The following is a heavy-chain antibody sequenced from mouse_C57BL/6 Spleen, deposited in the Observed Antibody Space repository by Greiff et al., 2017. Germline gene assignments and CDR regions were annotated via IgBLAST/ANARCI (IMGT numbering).Heavy chain of an antibody. D-gene: IGHD2-3*01. V-gene: IGHV1-66*01. CDR2: IYPGSGNT. CDR1: GYSFTSYY. J-gene: IGHJ3*01. Sequence: QVQLKQSGPELVKPGASVKISCKASGYSFTSYYIHWVKQRPGQGLEWIGWIYPGSGNTKYNEKFKGKATLTADTSSSTAYMQLSSLTSEDSAVYYCARGLDPDGYHAWFAYWGQGTLVTVSA. CDR3: ARGLDPDGYHAWFAY.